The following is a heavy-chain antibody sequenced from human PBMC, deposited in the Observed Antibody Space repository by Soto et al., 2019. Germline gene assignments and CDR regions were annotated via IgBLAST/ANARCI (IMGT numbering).Heavy chain of an antibody. Sequence: EVELVESGGGLVKPGGSLTLSCAASGFTFRTYYMIWVRQAPGKGLEWVSSISAGSSNIYYAPSVKGRFTISRDNAKNSLYLQINSLRAEDTAVYYCARQYPSSSRHFDHWGQGTLDTVSS. CDR2: ISAGSSNI. J-gene: IGHJ4*02. D-gene: IGHD6-6*01. V-gene: IGHV3-21*01. CDR1: GFTFRTYY. CDR3: ARQYPSSSRHFDH.